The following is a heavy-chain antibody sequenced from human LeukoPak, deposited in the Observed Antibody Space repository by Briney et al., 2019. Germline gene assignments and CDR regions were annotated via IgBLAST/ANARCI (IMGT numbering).Heavy chain of an antibody. CDR1: GGSITNFY. Sequence: PSETLSLTCSVSGGSITNFYWSWIRQPPGKGLEWIGYIYYTGSTKYNPSFKSRVTISLDTSKNKFSLKVSSVTAADTAVYYCVRGPSPSIPMEFDYWGQGTLVTVSS. V-gene: IGHV4-59*12. CDR2: IYYTGST. D-gene: IGHD3-10*01. CDR3: VRGPSPSIPMEFDY. J-gene: IGHJ4*02.